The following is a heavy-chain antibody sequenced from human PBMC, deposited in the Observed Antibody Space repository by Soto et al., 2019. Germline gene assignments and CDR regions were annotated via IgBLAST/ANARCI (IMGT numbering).Heavy chain of an antibody. V-gene: IGHV1-18*04. CDR3: ARDRSFIAAADYYYYGMDV. J-gene: IGHJ6*02. Sequence: ASVKVSCKASGYTFTSYGISWVRQAPGQGLEWMGWISAYNGNTNSAQKLQGRVTMTTDTSTSTAYMELRSLRSDDTAVYYGARDRSFIAAADYYYYGMDVWGQGTTVTVSS. D-gene: IGHD6-13*01. CDR1: GYTFTSYG. CDR2: ISAYNGNT.